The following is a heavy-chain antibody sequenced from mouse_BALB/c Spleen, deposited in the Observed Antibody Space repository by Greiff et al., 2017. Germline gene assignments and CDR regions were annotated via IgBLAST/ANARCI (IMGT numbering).Heavy chain of an antibody. D-gene: IGHD5-1*01. CDR2: INPSNGGT. CDR1: GYTFTGYY. J-gene: IGHJ4*01. CDR3: TRHEEYYYYAMDY. V-gene: IGHV1S81*02. Sequence: VKLQESGAELVKPGASAKLSCKASGYTFTGYYMYWVKQRPGQGLEWIGEINPSNGGTNFNEKFKSKATLTVDKSSSTAYMQLSSLTSEDSAVYYCTRHEEYYYYAMDYWGQGTSVTVSS.